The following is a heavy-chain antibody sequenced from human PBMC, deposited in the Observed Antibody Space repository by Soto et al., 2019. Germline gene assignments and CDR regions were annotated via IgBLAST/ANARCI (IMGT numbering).Heavy chain of an antibody. J-gene: IGHJ4*02. CDR1: GDSLRRGFHH. CDR2: IDTNGDT. D-gene: IGHD2-8*01. V-gene: IGHV4-31*03. CDR3: ARGTVYYCPNDKCGFFFDH. Sequence: QVQLQESGSGLLKPSQTLSLDCSVSGDSLRRGFHHWSWIRLTPGKGLQLIGYIDTNGDTHYDPSLRNRLNMSIVTTESRFSLKVTSVTAADTAVYYCARGTVYYCPNDKCGFFFDHWGQGALVTVTS.